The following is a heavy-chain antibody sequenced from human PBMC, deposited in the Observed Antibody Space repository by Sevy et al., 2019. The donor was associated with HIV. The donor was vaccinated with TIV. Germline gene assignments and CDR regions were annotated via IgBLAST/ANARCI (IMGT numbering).Heavy chain of an antibody. J-gene: IGHJ6*02. CDR3: AGDRRAYDVWSGYYPDYYYYYGMDV. V-gene: IGHV4-59*01. Sequence: SETLSLTCTVSGGSISSYYWSWIRQPPGKGLEWIGYIYYSGSTNYNPSLKSRVTISVDTSKNQFSLKLSSVTAADTAVYYCAGDRRAYDVWSGYYPDYYYYYGMDVWGQGTTVTVSS. CDR1: GGSISSYY. CDR2: IYYSGST. D-gene: IGHD3-3*01.